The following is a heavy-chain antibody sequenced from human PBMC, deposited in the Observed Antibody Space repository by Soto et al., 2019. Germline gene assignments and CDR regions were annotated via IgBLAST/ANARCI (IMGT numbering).Heavy chain of an antibody. J-gene: IGHJ2*01. D-gene: IGHD3-9*01. V-gene: IGHV4-59*08. CDR2: IYYSGST. CDR1: GVTMSRYY. CDR3: ASFFFYCCVTPRYLHSFPTRRSSDL. Sequence: SHSYRGHGVTMSRYYRNGILQSAGPGLEWIGYIYYSGSTNYNPSLKSRVTISVDTPQNQFSLKLSSVTASDTAVYYCASFFFYCCVTPRYLHSFPTRRSSDL.